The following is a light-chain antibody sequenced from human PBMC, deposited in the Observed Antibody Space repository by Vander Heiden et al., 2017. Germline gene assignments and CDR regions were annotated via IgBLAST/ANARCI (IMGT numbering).Light chain of an antibody. CDR2: GNS. CDR3: EAYDGSLSGVV. Sequence: QSVLTPPPSGSGAPGPLVTISCPCSSPTIVARHAVHWYHQLPGTAPKLLIYGNSKRPSGVPDRSSASNSGTSASLAITGLQAEDEADYYCEAYDGSLSGVVFGGGTKLTVL. CDR1: SPTIVARHA. V-gene: IGLV1-40*01. J-gene: IGLJ2*01.